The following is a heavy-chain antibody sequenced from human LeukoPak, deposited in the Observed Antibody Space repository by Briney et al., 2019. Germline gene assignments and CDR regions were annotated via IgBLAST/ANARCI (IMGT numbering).Heavy chain of an antibody. J-gene: IGHJ4*02. CDR1: GYGFTSYW. V-gene: IGHV5-51*01. CDR3: ARQGQSIAARPVDY. D-gene: IGHD6-6*01. Sequence: GESLQISCKGSGYGFTSYWIGWVRPMPGKGLEWMGIIYPGDSDTRYSPSFQGQVTISADKSISTAYLQWSSLKASDTAMYYCARQGQSIAARPVDYWGQGTLVTVSS. CDR2: IYPGDSDT.